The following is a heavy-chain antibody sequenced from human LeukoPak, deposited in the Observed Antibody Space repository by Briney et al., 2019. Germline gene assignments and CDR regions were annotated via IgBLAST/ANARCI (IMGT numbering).Heavy chain of an antibody. V-gene: IGHV3-30*02. J-gene: IGHJ4*02. CDR1: GLTLRSYA. CDR3: AKDLGLQVGASPFDY. D-gene: IGHD1-26*01. CDR2: MRSDGSDE. Sequence: PGGSLRLSSAASGLTLRSYAMHWVRQAPGKGLEWVAFMRSDGSDEHYADSVKGRFTISRDNSHNTLYLQLNSLHSEDTAVYYCAKDLGLQVGASPFDYWGQGTLVTVSS.